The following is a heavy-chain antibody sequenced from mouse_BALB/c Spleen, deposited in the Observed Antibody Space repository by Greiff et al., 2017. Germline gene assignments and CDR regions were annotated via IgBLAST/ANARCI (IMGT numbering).Heavy chain of an antibody. CDR3: ARGGGNYAMDY. V-gene: IGHV3-6*02. CDR1: GYSITSGYY. CDR2: ISYDGSN. J-gene: IGHJ4*01. Sequence: EVQLVESGPGLVKPSQSLSLTCSVTGYSITSGYYWNWIRQFPGNKLEWMGYISYDGSNNYNPSLKNRISITRDTSKNQFFLKLNSVTTEDTATYYCARGGGNYAMDYWGQGTSVTGSS.